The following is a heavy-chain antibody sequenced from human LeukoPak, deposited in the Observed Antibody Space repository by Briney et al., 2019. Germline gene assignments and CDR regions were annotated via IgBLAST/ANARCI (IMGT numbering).Heavy chain of an antibody. Sequence: ASVKVSCKVSGYTLTELSMHWVRQAPGKGLEWMGGFDPEDGETFYAQKFQGRVTMTEDTSTDTAYMELSSLRSEDTAVYYCATDTLWIAVAGTMAFDIWGQGTMVTVSS. V-gene: IGHV1-24*01. D-gene: IGHD6-19*01. CDR3: ATDTLWIAVAGTMAFDI. CDR2: FDPEDGET. CDR1: GYTLTELS. J-gene: IGHJ3*02.